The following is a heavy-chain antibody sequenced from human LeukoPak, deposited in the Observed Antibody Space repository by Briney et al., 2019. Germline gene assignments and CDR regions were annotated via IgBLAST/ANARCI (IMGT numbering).Heavy chain of an antibody. CDR2: ISYDGSNK. CDR3: AKALSSGFDY. V-gene: IGHV3-30*18. J-gene: IGHJ4*02. Sequence: PGGSPRLSCAASGFTFSSYGMHWVRQAPGKGLEWVAVISYDGSNKYYADSVKGRFTISRDNSKNTLYLQMNSLRAEDTAVYYCAKALSSGFDYWGQGTLVTVSS. CDR1: GFTFSSYG. D-gene: IGHD6-19*01.